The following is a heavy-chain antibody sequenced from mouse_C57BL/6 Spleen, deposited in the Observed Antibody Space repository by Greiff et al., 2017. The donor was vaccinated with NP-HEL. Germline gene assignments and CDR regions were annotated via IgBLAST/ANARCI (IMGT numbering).Heavy chain of an antibody. CDR3: ASWGDGYYSWFAY. CDR1: GYTFTSYW. D-gene: IGHD2-3*01. J-gene: IGHJ3*01. CDR2: IDPSDSYT. V-gene: IGHV1-69*01. Sequence: QVQLQQSGAELVMPGASVKLSCKASGYTFTSYWMHWVKQRPGQGLEWIGEIDPSDSYTNYNQKFKGKSTLTVDKSSSTAYMQLSSLTSEDSAVYYCASWGDGYYSWFAYWGQGTLVTVSA.